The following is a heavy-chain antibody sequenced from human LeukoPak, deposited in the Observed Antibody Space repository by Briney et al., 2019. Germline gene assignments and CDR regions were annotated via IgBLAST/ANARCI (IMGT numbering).Heavy chain of an antibody. D-gene: IGHD3-9*01. J-gene: IGHJ4*02. CDR2: IYYSGST. CDR1: GGTIRSSSYY. V-gene: IGHV4-39*01. CDR3: ARPSYDILTGYFYYFDY. Sequence: SVPRSLTCTVSGGTIRSSSYYWCWMRQPPGKRLEWIGSIYYSGSTYYNPSLKSRVTISVDTSKNQFSLKLSSVTAADTAVYYCARPSYDILTGYFYYFDYWGQGTLVTVSS.